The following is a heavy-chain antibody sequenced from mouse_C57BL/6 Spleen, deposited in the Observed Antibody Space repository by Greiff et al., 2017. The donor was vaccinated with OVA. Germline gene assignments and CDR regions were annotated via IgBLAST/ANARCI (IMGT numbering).Heavy chain of an antibody. V-gene: IGHV1-26*01. CDR3: ARQPLDY. J-gene: IGHJ2*01. CDR2: INPNNGGT. Sequence: EVKLQQSGPELVKPGASVKISCKASGYTFTDYYMNWVKQSHGKSLEWIGDINPNNGGTSYNQKFKGKATLTVDKSSSTAYMELRSLTSEDSAVYYCARQPLDYWGQGTTLTVSS. CDR1: GYTFTDYY.